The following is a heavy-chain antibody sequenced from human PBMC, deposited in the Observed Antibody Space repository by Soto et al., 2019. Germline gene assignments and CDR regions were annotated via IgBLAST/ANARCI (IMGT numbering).Heavy chain of an antibody. V-gene: IGHV1-18*01. CDR3: ARVDCSGGSCYERYP. J-gene: IGHJ5*02. CDR2: ISAYNGNT. D-gene: IGHD2-15*01. Sequence: GASVKASCKASGYSFTSYGSSWVRQAHGQGLEWMGWISAYNGNTNYAQKLQGRVTMTTDTSTSTAYMELRSLRSDDTAVYYCARVDCSGGSCYERYPWGQGTLVTVSS. CDR1: GYSFTSYG.